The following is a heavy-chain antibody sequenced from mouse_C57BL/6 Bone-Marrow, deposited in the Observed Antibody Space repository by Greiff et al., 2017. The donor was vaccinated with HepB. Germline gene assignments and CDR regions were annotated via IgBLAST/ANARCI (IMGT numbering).Heavy chain of an antibody. J-gene: IGHJ2*01. V-gene: IGHV1-50*01. Sequence: QVQLQQPGAELVKPGASVKLSCKASGYTFTSYWMQWVKQRPGQGLEWIGEIDPSDSYTNYNQKFKGKATLTVDTSSSTAYMQLSSLTSEDSAVYYCARSTREAHWGEGTTRTVSS. CDR3: ARSTREAH. CDR2: IDPSDSYT. CDR1: GYTFTSYW. D-gene: IGHD1-1*01.